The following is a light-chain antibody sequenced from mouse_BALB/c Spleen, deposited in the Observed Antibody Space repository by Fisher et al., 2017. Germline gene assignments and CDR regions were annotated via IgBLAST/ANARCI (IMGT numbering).Light chain of an antibody. CDR2: STS. Sequence: IVLTQSPAIMSASLGERVTMTCTASSSVSSSYLHWYQQKPGSSPKLWIYSTSNLASGVPARFSGSGSGTSYSLTISSVKAEDAATYYCQQWSSYPPITFGSGTKLEIK. J-gene: IGKJ4*01. CDR1: SSVSSSY. V-gene: IGKV4-74*01. CDR3: QQWSSYPPIT.